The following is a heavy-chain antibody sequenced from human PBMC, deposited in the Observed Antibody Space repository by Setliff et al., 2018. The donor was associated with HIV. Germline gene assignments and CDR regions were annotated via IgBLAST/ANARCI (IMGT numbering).Heavy chain of an antibody. CDR1: GFSLSDYY. CDR3: ARDLYFYYYMDV. V-gene: IGHV3-11*04. D-gene: IGHD3-9*01. Sequence: GGSLRLSCAASGFSLSDYYMNWIRQAPGKGLEWVSYISSTSSTIYYANSVKGRFTISRDDAKNSLYLQMNSLRAEDTAVYYCARDLYFYYYMDVWGKGTTVTVSS. J-gene: IGHJ6*03. CDR2: ISSTSSTI.